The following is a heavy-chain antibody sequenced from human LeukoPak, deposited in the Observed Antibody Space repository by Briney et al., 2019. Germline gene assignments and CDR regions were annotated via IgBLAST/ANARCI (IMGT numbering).Heavy chain of an antibody. CDR1: GFPVSSNY. J-gene: IGHJ4*02. CDR2: IYRDDTT. D-gene: IGHD3-16*02. V-gene: IGHV3-53*01. CDR3: ARAPYGVGYTAERDY. Sequence: GGSLRLSCAASGFPVSSNYMSWVRQAPGKGLEWVSVIYRDDTTYYADSVKGRFTISRDNSKNTLYLQMNSLRDDDTAVYYCARAPYGVGYTAERDYWGQGTLVTVSS.